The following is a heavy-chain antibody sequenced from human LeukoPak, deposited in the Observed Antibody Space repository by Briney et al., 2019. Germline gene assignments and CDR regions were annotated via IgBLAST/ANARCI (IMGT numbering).Heavy chain of an antibody. CDR3: ARGIAYCGGDCYD. D-gene: IGHD2-21*02. Sequence: GGSLRLSCAASGFTFSSYSMNWVRQAPGKGLEWVSSISSSSSYIYYADSVKGRFTISRDNAKNSLYLQMNSLRAEDTAVYYCARGIAYCGGDCYDWGQGTLVTVCS. J-gene: IGHJ4*02. CDR1: GFTFSSYS. V-gene: IGHV3-21*01. CDR2: ISSSSSYI.